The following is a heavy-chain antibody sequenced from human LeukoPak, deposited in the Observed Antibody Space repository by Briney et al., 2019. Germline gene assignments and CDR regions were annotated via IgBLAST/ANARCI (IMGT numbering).Heavy chain of an antibody. J-gene: IGHJ4*02. CDR1: GGSISSGSYY. Sequence: SQTLSLTCTVSGGSISSGSYYWSWIRQPAGKGLEWIGRIYTSGSTNYNPSLKSRVTISVDTSKNQFSLKLSSVTAADTAVYYCASLYDFWSGKENWGQGTLVTVSS. CDR3: ASLYDFWSGKEN. CDR2: IYTSGST. D-gene: IGHD3-3*01. V-gene: IGHV4-61*02.